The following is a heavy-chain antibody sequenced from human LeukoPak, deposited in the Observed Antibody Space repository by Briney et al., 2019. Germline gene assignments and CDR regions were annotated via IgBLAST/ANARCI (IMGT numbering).Heavy chain of an antibody. D-gene: IGHD1-14*01. CDR2: ISWNSGHI. J-gene: IGHJ4*02. V-gene: IGHV3-9*01. CDR3: AKDASNHGDY. Sequence: PGGSLRLSCAASGFSFDGYAMHWVRQAPGKGLEWVSGISWNSGHIGYADSVKGRFTISRDNSKNTLYLQMNSLRAEDTAVYYCAKDASNHGDYWGQGTLVTVSS. CDR1: GFSFDGYA.